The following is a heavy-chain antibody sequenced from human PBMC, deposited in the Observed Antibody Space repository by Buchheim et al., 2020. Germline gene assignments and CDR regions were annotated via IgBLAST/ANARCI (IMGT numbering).Heavy chain of an antibody. Sequence: QVQLVQSGAEVKKPGASVKVSCKASGYTFTAYYIHWVRQAPGQGLEWMAWINPHGGGTDYAQKFRGRVTMPSDTSISPAYMELSSLTSDDTAVYYCARGGYNFWSGSSDNWFDPWGQGAL. V-gene: IGHV1-2*02. CDR1: GYTFTAYY. CDR2: INPHGGGT. CDR3: ARGGYNFWSGSSDNWFDP. D-gene: IGHD3-3*01. J-gene: IGHJ5*02.